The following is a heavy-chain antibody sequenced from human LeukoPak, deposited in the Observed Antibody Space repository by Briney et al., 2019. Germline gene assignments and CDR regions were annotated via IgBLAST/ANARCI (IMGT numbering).Heavy chain of an antibody. Sequence: ASVKVSCKASGYTFTGYYMHWVRQAPGQGLEWMGWINPNSGGTNYAQKFQGRVTMTRDTSISTAYMELSRLRSDDTAVYYCARVKYTKSHCSSTSCPPHFDYWGQGTLVTVSS. J-gene: IGHJ4*02. CDR2: INPNSGGT. CDR3: ARVKYTKSHCSSTSCPPHFDY. D-gene: IGHD2-2*01. CDR1: GYTFTGYY. V-gene: IGHV1-2*02.